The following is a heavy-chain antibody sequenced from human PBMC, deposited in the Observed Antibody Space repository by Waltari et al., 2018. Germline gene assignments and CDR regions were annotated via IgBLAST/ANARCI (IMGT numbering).Heavy chain of an antibody. J-gene: IGHJ4*02. D-gene: IGHD1-26*01. CDR2: CSPIFGTA. CDR3: ARAIHSGSYSTLWDY. V-gene: IGHV1-69*13. Sequence: QVQLVQSGAEVKKPGSSVKVSCKASGGTFSSYAISWVRQAPGQGLEWKGGCSPIFGTANYAQKVQGRVTSTADESTSTAYMELSSLRSEDTAVYYCARAIHSGSYSTLWDYWGQGTLVTVSS. CDR1: GGTFSSYA.